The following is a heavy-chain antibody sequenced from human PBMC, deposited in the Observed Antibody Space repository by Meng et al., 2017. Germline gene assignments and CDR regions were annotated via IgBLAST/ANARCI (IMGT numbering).Heavy chain of an antibody. D-gene: IGHD5-12*01. CDR3: ARLGARGYSGYTPYYFDY. J-gene: IGHJ4*02. V-gene: IGHV1-8*01. CDR1: GYTFTSYD. CDR2: MNTNSGNT. Sequence: MQLVTSGAEVKKPGASVKVSCKTSGYTFTSYDINWVRQATGQGLEWMGWMNTNSGNTGYAQKFQGRVTMTRNTSISTAYMELSSLRSEDTAVYYCARLGARGYSGYTPYYFDYWGQGTLVTVSS.